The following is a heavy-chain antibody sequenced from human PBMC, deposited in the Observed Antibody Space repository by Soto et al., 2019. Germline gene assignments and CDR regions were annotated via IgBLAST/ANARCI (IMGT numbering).Heavy chain of an antibody. V-gene: IGHV1-18*01. D-gene: IGHD1-1*01. CDR3: ARGRYGDY. J-gene: IGHJ4*02. CDR1: GYGFTTYG. Sequence: QVHLVQSGAEVKKPGASVKVSCKGSGYGFTTYGITWVRQATGQGLEWMAWISAHNGNTNYAQKLQGRVTVTRDTYTSTAYMELRSLRSDDTAVYYCARGRYGDYWGQGALVTVSS. CDR2: ISAHNGNT.